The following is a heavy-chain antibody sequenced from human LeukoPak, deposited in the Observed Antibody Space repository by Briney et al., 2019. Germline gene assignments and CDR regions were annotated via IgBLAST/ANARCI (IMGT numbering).Heavy chain of an antibody. J-gene: IGHJ6*02. V-gene: IGHV4-4*07. CDR2: IYTSGRT. CDR3: ARAPYYYDSSGYYRGGDYYYGMDV. Sequence: PSETLSLTCTVSGGSISSYYWSWIRQPAGKGLEWIGRIYTSGRTNYNPSLKSRVTMSVDTSKNQFSLNLSSVTAADTAVYYCARAPYYYDSSGYYRGGDYYYGMDVWGQGTTVTVSS. D-gene: IGHD3-22*01. CDR1: GGSISSYY.